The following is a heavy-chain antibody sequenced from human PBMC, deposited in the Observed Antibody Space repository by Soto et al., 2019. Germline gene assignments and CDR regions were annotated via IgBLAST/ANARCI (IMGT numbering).Heavy chain of an antibody. V-gene: IGHV1-69*13. CDR2: ITPIFGTP. J-gene: IGHJ4*01. D-gene: IGHD6-13*01. CDR3: ASAAASGLF. Sequence: ASVKVSCKASGGSFSTYAFNWLRQAPGQGLEWLGAITPIFGTPNYAQKFQGRVTISADDSTSKLYLELRSLKYDDTAIYYCASAAASGLFWGQGSLVTASS. CDR1: GGSFSTYA.